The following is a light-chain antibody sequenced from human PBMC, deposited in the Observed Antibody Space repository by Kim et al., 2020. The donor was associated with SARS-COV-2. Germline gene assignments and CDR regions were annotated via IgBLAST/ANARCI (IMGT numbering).Light chain of an antibody. CDR2: AAS. V-gene: IGKV1-6*01. J-gene: IGKJ5*01. CDR3: LQDNSCPIT. Sequence: ASLGDRVTFTCRASQDIRNDVGWYQQKPGKAPRLLIHAASNLQTGIPSRFSGSGSGTDFTLTISSLQPEDFAAYYCLQDNSCPITFGQGTRLEIK. CDR1: QDIRND.